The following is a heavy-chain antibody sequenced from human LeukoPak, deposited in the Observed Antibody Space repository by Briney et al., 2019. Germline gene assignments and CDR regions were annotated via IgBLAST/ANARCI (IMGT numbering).Heavy chain of an antibody. CDR2: INPNSGGT. Sequence: ASVKVSCKASGYTFTGYYMHWVRQAPGQGLEWMGWINPNSGGTNYAQKFQGRVTMTRDTSISTAYMELSRLRSDDTAVYYCARGDCSSTSCYIYWGQGTLVTVSP. J-gene: IGHJ4*02. V-gene: IGHV1-2*02. D-gene: IGHD2-2*02. CDR1: GYTFTGYY. CDR3: ARGDCSSTSCYIY.